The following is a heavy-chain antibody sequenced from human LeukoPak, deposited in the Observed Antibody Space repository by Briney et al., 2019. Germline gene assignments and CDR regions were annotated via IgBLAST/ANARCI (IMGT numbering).Heavy chain of an antibody. J-gene: IGHJ4*02. Sequence: ASVKVSCKASGYTFTSYDINWVRQAPGQGLEWMGWINTNTGNPTYAQGFTGRFVFSLDTSVSTAYLQISSLKAEDTAVYYCARDRTVARVRPTPFYWGQGTLVTVSS. CDR2: INTNTGNP. CDR1: GYTFTSYD. D-gene: IGHD4-23*01. V-gene: IGHV7-4-1*02. CDR3: ARDRTVARVRPTPFY.